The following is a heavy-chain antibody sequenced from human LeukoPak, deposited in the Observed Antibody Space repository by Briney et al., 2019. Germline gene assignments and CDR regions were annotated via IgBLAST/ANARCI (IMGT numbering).Heavy chain of an antibody. CDR2: IYPGDSGT. Sequence: GESLKISGQGSGYTFSNYGIAWVRHMPGNGLEWMGIIYPGDSGTKYSPSFQGQVSISADKSSNTAYLQWSSVKASDTAIYYCARLGTPYYYMDVWGRGTTVTVSS. CDR1: GYTFSNYG. V-gene: IGHV5-51*01. J-gene: IGHJ6*03. D-gene: IGHD2-15*01. CDR3: ARLGTPYYYMDV.